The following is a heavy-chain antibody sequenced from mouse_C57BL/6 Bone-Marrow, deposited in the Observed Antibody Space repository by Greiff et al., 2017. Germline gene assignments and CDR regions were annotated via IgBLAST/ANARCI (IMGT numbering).Heavy chain of an antibody. CDR1: GYTFTSYW. CDR3: ARPYYSNDWYFDV. V-gene: IGHV1-55*01. CDR2: IYPGSGRT. D-gene: IGHD2-5*01. Sequence: QVQLQQPGAELVKPGASAKMSCKASGYTFTSYWITWVKQRPGQGLEWIGDIYPGSGRTNYNEKFKSKATLTVDTSSTPAYMQLSSLTSEDSAVYYCARPYYSNDWYFDVWGTGTTVTVSS. J-gene: IGHJ1*03.